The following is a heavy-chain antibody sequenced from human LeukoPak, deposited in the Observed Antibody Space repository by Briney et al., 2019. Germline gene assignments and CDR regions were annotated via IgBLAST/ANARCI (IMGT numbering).Heavy chain of an antibody. V-gene: IGHV3-23*01. CDR2: ICGSDGSR. CDR1: GFTFSTYA. J-gene: IGHJ4*02. Sequence: GGSLRLACAASGFTFSTYAMSWVRQAPGKGLEWVSAICGSDGSRYYADSVKGRFTISRDNSKNTLYLQMNSLRGEDTAVYYCAKGGSPSCYSSSGYWGQGTLVTVSS. D-gene: IGHD2-2*01. CDR3: AKGGSPSCYSSSGY.